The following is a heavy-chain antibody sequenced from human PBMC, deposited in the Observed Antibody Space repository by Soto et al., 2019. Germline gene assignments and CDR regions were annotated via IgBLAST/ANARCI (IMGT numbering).Heavy chain of an antibody. V-gene: IGHV1-18*04. CDR1: SYTFTRYG. J-gene: IGHJ4*02. Sequence: SAQVSCKPASYTFTRYGISWVRQAPGHGREWMGWISTSNGITNYAQKFQGRVTMTADTLTSTAYLELRRLSSDDTVVYFGVRIVVVPAGARRADYWGQGPLVTVS. CDR3: VRIVVVPAGARRADY. D-gene: IGHD2-2*01. CDR2: ISTSNGIT.